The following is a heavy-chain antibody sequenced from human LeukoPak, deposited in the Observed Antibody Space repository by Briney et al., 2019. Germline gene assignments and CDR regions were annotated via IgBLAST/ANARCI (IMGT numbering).Heavy chain of an antibody. CDR2: INNSGGST. CDR3: AKGYMTKATFEN. D-gene: IGHD4-17*01. J-gene: IGHJ4*02. CDR1: GFTFSNYA. V-gene: IGHV3-23*01. Sequence: GGSLRLSCAASGFTFSNYALSWVRQAPGKGLEWVSAINNSGGSTYYADSVKGRFTISRDNSKNTLYLEMNGLRAEDTAMYYCAKGYMTKATFENWGQGTLVTVSS.